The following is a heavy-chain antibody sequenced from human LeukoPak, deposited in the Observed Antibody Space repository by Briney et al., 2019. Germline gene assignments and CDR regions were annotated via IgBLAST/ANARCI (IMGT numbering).Heavy chain of an antibody. V-gene: IGHV1-8*01. CDR3: ARATSGTDY. Sequence: GASVKVSRKASGYTFINYDINWVRQATGQGLEWLGWTNPNSGKTGYAQKFQGRVTITSDTSISTAYMELSSLTSEDTAIYYCARATSGTDYWGQGTLVTVSS. J-gene: IGHJ4*02. CDR1: GYTFINYD. D-gene: IGHD6-13*01. CDR2: TNPNSGKT.